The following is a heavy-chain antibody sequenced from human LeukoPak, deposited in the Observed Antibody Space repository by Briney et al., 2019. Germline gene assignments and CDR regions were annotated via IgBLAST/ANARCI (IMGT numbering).Heavy chain of an antibody. CDR3: AKYYSDSGSYYNNYFDY. Sequence: GGSLRLSCAASGFTFSSYAMSWVRQAPGKGLEWVSHITAIGGSTYYADSVKGRFTISRDNSENTVYLQMNSLRAEDTAVYHCAKYYSDSGSYYNNYFDYWGQGTLVTVSS. V-gene: IGHV3-23*01. CDR2: ITAIGGST. CDR1: GFTFSSYA. J-gene: IGHJ4*02. D-gene: IGHD3-10*01.